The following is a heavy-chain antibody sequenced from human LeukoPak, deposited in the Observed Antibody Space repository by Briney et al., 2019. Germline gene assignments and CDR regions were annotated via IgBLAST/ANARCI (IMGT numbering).Heavy chain of an antibody. D-gene: IGHD3-10*01. J-gene: IGHJ6*03. Sequence: SETLSLTRTVSGGSISSSSYYWGWIRQPPGKGLGWIGSIYYSGSTSYNPSLKSRVTISVDTSKNQFSLKLSAVTAADTAVYYCARSVRGAMSGYYYYMDVWGKGTTVTISS. CDR1: GGSISSSSYY. CDR2: IYYSGST. V-gene: IGHV4-39*07. CDR3: ARSVRGAMSGYYYYMDV.